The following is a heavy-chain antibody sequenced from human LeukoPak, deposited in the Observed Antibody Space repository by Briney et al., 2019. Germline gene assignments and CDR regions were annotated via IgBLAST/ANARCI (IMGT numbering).Heavy chain of an antibody. CDR1: GYTFTSYD. J-gene: IGHJ4*02. D-gene: IGHD1-26*01. CDR3: ARDIAPSGELLFDY. CDR2: MNPNSGNT. Sequence: ASVKVSCKASGYTFTSYDINWVRQATGQGLEWMGWMNPNSGNTGYAQKFQGRVTITRNTSISTAYMELSSLRSEDTAVYYCARDIAPSGELLFDYWGQGTLVTVSS. V-gene: IGHV1-8*03.